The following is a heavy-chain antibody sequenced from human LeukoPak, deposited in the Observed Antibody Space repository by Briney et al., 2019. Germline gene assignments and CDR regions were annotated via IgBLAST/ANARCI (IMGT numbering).Heavy chain of an antibody. CDR3: TSTGILGATTGVGLFDY. CDR2: INPNSGGT. D-gene: IGHD1-26*01. V-gene: IGHV1-2*02. CDR1: GYTFTGYY. Sequence: GASVKVSCKASGYTFTGYYMHWVRQAPGQGLEWMGWINPNSGGTNYAQKFQGRVTMTRDTSISTAYMELSRLRSDDTAVYYCTSTGILGATTGVGLFDYWGQGTLVTVSS. J-gene: IGHJ4*02.